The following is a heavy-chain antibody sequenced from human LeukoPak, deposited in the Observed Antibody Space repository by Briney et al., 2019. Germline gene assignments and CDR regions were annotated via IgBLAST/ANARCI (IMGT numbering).Heavy chain of an antibody. CDR2: FDPEDGET. CDR3: ATGRAGTTYPDY. D-gene: IGHD1-1*01. Sequence: ASVKVSCKVSGYTLTELSMHWVRQAPGKGLEWMGGFDPEDGETIYAQKFQGRVTMTEDTSTDTAYMELSSLRSEDTAVYYCATGRAGTTYPDYWGQGTLVTVSS. V-gene: IGHV1-24*01. CDR1: GYTLTELS. J-gene: IGHJ4*02.